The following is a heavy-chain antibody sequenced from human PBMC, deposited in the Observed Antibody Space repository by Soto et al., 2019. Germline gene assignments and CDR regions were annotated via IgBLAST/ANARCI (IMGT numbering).Heavy chain of an antibody. CDR2: SYYSGST. CDR1: GGSISNDNYY. Sequence: QVQLRESGPGLVKPSQTLSLTCTVSGGSISNDNYYWTWIRQHPGKGLEWIGYSYYSGSTYYNPSLKSRFSILVDTSKNQFSLKLSSVTAADTAVYYCVATTVTTISLDYWGQGTLVTVSS. D-gene: IGHD4-17*01. J-gene: IGHJ4*02. CDR3: VATTVTTISLDY. V-gene: IGHV4-31*03.